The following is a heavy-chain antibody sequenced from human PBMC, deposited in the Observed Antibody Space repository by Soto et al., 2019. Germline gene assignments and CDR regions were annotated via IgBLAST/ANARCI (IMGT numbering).Heavy chain of an antibody. D-gene: IGHD4-4*01. J-gene: IGHJ4*02. CDR3: ARAPYSNPRGFEY. CDR1: GLTFSSCS. CDR2: ISSSSSYI. V-gene: IGHV3-21*01. Sequence: GGSLRLARPACGLTFSSCSMNWLSQAPGKGLEWVSSISSSSSYIYYADSVKGRFTISRDNAKNSLYLQMNSLRAEDTTVYYCARAPYSNPRGFEYWGQGTLVTGSS.